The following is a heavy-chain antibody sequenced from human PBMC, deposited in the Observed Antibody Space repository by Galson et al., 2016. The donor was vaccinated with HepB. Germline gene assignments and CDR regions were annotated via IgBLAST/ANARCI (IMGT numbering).Heavy chain of an antibody. CDR1: GFTFSNAW. CDR3: TTIPFPDY. Sequence: SLRLSCAASGFTFSNAWMNWVRQAPGKGLEWVGRIKSKTVGGSADYAAPVKGRFTISRDDSKATVHLQMNSLKLEDTAVYFCTTIPFPDYWGQGTLVTVSS. J-gene: IGHJ4*02. V-gene: IGHV3-15*05. CDR2: IKSKTVGGSA. D-gene: IGHD2-21*01.